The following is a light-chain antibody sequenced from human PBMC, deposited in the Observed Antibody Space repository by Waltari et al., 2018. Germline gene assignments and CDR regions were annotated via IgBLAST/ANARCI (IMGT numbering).Light chain of an antibody. CDR2: QDS. CDR3: QAWDSSTASYV. CDR1: KLGDKY. V-gene: IGLV3-1*01. J-gene: IGLJ1*01. Sequence: SYELTQPPSVSVSPGQTASITCSGDKLGDKYACWYQQKPGQSPVLVIYQDSKRPSGIPERFSGSNSGNTVTLTISGTQAMDEADYYCQAWDSSTASYVVGTGTKVTVL.